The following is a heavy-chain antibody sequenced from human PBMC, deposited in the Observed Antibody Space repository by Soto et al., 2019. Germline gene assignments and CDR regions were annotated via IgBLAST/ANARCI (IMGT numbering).Heavy chain of an antibody. Sequence: QLQLQESGSGLVKPSQTLSLTCAVSGGSISSGGYSWSWIRQPPGKGLEWIGYIYHSGSTYYNPSLKSRVTISVDRSKNQFSLKLSSVTAADTAVYYCARGPTHYDILTGYSNHWWHFDLWGRGTLVTVSS. CDR2: IYHSGST. J-gene: IGHJ2*01. CDR1: GGSISSGGYS. CDR3: ARGPTHYDILTGYSNHWWHFDL. V-gene: IGHV4-30-2*01. D-gene: IGHD3-9*01.